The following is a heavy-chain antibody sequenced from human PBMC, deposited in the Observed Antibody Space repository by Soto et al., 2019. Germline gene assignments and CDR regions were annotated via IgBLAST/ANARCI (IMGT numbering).Heavy chain of an antibody. J-gene: IGHJ4*02. V-gene: IGHV1-2*04. CDR1: GYTFTGYY. CDR2: INPNSGGT. D-gene: IGHD6-19*01. CDR3: ARGIAVAGTPFDY. Sequence: GASVKVSCKASGYTFTGYYMHWVRQAPGQGLEWMGWINPNSGGTNYAQKFQGWVTMTRDTSISTAYMELSRLRSDDTAVYYCARGIAVAGTPFDYWGQGTLVTVSS.